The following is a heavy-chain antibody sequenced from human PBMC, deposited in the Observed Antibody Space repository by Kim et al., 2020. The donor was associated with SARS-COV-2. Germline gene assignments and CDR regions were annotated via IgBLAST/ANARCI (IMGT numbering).Heavy chain of an antibody. J-gene: IGHJ4*02. V-gene: IGHV1-69*01. CDR3: ARDLPYYYDSSGYWDY. D-gene: IGHD3-22*01. Sequence: KFQGRVTITADESTSTAYMELSSLRSEDTAVYYCARDLPYYYDSSGYWDYWGQGTLVTVSS.